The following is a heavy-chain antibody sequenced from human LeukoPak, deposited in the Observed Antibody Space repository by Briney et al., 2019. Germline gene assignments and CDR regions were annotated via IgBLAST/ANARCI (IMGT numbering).Heavy chain of an antibody. Sequence: GGSLRLSCVASGLNFNNYELHWVRQAPGKGLEWVAFIKFHGHETFYADSVGGRFTFSRDNSRNTSYLQMNSLRSEDTAVYYCAREAPICTNADCRTGFDYWGQGTLVAVSS. CDR2: IKFHGHET. D-gene: IGHD2-8*01. V-gene: IGHV3-30*02. J-gene: IGHJ4*02. CDR3: AREAPICTNADCRTGFDY. CDR1: GLNFNNYE.